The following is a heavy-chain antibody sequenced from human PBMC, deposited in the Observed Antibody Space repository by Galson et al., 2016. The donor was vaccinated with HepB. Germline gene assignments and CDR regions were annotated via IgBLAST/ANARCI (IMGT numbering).Heavy chain of an antibody. V-gene: IGHV3-11*01. Sequence: SLRLSCAASGFTFSGHYMAWIRQGPGKGLEWVSYISSTGNIISYADSVKGRFTASRDNGKKSVYLQMHSLRAEDTAVYYCARDGSGGGDDAFDVWGQGTLVTVSS. J-gene: IGHJ3*01. CDR1: GFTFSGHY. CDR2: ISSTGNII. CDR3: ARDGSGGGDDAFDV. D-gene: IGHD2-15*01.